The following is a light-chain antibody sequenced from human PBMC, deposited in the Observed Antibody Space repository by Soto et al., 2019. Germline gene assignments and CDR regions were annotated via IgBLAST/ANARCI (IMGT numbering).Light chain of an antibody. CDR2: LGS. Sequence: DIVMTQSPLSLPVTPGDPASISCRSSQSLLHSNGYNYLDWYLQKPGQSPPLLIYLGSNRASGVPDRFSGSRSGTDFTLKISGVEAADVGVYYCMQALQTPPTFGQGTRLEIK. CDR1: QSLLHSNGYNY. CDR3: MQALQTPPT. J-gene: IGKJ5*01. V-gene: IGKV2-28*01.